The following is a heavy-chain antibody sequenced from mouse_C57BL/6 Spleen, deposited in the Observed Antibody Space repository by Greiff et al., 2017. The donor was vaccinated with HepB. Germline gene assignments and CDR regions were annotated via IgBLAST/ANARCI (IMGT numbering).Heavy chain of an antibody. V-gene: IGHV5-6*01. D-gene: IGHD1-1*01. CDR2: ISSGGSYT. Sequence: EVQRVESGGDLVKPGGSLKLSCAASGFTFSSYGMSWVRQTPDKRLEWVATISSGGSYTYYPDSVKGRFTISRDNAKNTLYLQMSSLKSEDTAMYYCARHAVTTVVATNYFDYWGQGTTLTVSS. J-gene: IGHJ2*01. CDR1: GFTFSSYG. CDR3: ARHAVTTVVATNYFDY.